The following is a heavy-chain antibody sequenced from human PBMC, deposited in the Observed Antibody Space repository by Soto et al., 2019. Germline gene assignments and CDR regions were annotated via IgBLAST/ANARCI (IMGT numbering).Heavy chain of an antibody. V-gene: IGHV4-59*01. J-gene: IGHJ5*02. CDR3: ARDRGGITVASKPLGEWFDA. CDR1: GVYIDNFF. D-gene: IGHD5-12*01. CDR2: VSQGGAAAYMSGVETT. Sequence: QVQLQESGPGLLRPSETLSLTCTVSGVYIDNFFWSWIRQTPGKGLAWIGYVSQGGAAAYMSGVETTPYNPALENRATTSPVMPKNHFSLALTSVSAADTAVYYCARDRGGITVASKPLGEWFDAWGQGALVTVSS.